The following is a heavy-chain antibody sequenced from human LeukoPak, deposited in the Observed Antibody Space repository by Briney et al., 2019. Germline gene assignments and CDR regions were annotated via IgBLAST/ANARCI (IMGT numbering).Heavy chain of an antibody. D-gene: IGHD3-3*01. J-gene: IGHJ4*02. Sequence: SQTLSLTCTVSGGSISSGGYYWNWIRQHPGKGLEWIGFIYYSGSTYHNPSLKSRVSISVDTSKNQFSLKLSSVTAADTAVYYCAREGGFYRPLDYSGQGTLVTVSS. CDR2: IYYSGST. CDR1: GGSISSGGYY. V-gene: IGHV4-31*03. CDR3: AREGGFYRPLDY.